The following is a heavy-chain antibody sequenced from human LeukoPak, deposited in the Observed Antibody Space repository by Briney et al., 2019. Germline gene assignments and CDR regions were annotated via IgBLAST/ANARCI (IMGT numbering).Heavy chain of an antibody. D-gene: IGHD6-13*01. CDR1: GGSFSGYY. V-gene: IGHV4-34*01. Sequence: PSETPSLTCAVYGGSFSGYYWSWIRQPPGKGLEWIGEINHSGSTNYNPSLKSRVTISVDTSKNQFSLKLSSVTAADTVVYYCARNGLAAAGTFWFDPWGQGTLVTVSS. CDR3: ARNGLAAAGTFWFDP. J-gene: IGHJ5*02. CDR2: INHSGST.